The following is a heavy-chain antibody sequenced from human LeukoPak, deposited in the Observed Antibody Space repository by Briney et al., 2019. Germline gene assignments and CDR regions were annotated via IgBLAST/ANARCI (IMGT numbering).Heavy chain of an antibody. CDR3: ARDRGPPEDSGIYYQYYFHY. CDR1: GYTFTGYY. CDR2: INPNSGDT. V-gene: IGHV1-2*02. Sequence: ASVKVSFKASGYTFTGYYVHWTRQAPGQGLEWMGWINPNSGDTEYEQKFQGRVTMTRDTSIATAYMEMTRLAPDDTAVYYCARDRGPPEDSGIYYQYYFHYWGQGTLVTVSS. D-gene: IGHD3-10*01. J-gene: IGHJ4*02.